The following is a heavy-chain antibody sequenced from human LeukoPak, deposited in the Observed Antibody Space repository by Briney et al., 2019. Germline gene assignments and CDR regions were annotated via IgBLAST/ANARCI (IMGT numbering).Heavy chain of an antibody. CDR3: ARDPPPDYGDYFDY. CDR2: ISSSGSTI. CDR1: GFTFSGYE. Sequence: PGGSLRLSCAASGFTFSGYEMNWVRQAPGKGLEWVSYISSSGSTIYYAASVKGRFTISRDNAKNSLYLQMNSLRAEDTAVYYCARDPPPDYGDYFDYWGQGTLVTVSS. D-gene: IGHD4-17*01. J-gene: IGHJ4*02. V-gene: IGHV3-48*03.